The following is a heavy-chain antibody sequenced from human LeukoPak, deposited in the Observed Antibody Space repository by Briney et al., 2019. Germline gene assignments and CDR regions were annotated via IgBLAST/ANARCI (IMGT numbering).Heavy chain of an antibody. CDR3: ARANWGFNGFYFDY. CDR1: GGSFSGYY. CDR2: INHSGST. J-gene: IGHJ4*02. D-gene: IGHD7-27*01. V-gene: IGHV4-34*01. Sequence: SETLSLTCAVYGGSFSGYYWSWIRQPPGKGLEWIGEINHSGSTNYNPSLKSRVTISVDTSKNQFSLKLSSATAADTAVYYCARANWGFNGFYFDYWGQGTLVTVSS.